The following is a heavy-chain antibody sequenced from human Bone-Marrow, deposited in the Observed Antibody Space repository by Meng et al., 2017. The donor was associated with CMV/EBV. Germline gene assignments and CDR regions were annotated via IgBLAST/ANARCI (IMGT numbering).Heavy chain of an antibody. J-gene: IGHJ5*02. V-gene: IGHV4-59*01. D-gene: IGHD3-3*01. CDR1: GGSISSYY. CDR2: IYYSGST. CDR3: ARALFLEWLGGFDP. Sequence: GSLRHSCTVSGGSISSYYWSWSRQPPGKGLEWIGYIYYSGSTNYNPSLKSRVTISVDTSKNQFSLQLSSVTAADTAVYYCARALFLEWLGGFDPWGQGTLVTVSS.